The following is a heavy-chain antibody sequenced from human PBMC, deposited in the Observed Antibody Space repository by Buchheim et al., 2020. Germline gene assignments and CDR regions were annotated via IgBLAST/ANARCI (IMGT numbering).Heavy chain of an antibody. D-gene: IGHD3-3*01. J-gene: IGHJ4*02. CDR1: GVSISTRDFY. V-gene: IGHV4-30-4*01. Sequence: QVFLHESGPGLVRPSETLSLICTVSGVSISTRDFYWSWVRQAPGRGLEWIGPIDYAGGVNPRSSPKSRISISADTSKNQFSLRVSSVTAADTGIYYCARQAGDADYWRPTVFDSWGQGT. CDR3: ARQAGDADYWRPTVFDS. CDR2: IDYAGGV.